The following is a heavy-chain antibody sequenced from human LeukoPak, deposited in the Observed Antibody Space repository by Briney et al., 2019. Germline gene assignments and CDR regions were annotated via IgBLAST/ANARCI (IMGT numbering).Heavy chain of an antibody. J-gene: IGHJ4*02. CDR3: ARLNYYAFDY. D-gene: IGHD3-10*01. CDR1: GFTFSGHW. CDR2: IKQDGSET. Sequence: GGSLRLSCAASGFTFSGHWMSWVRQAPGKGLEWVASIKQDGSETYYVDSVKGRFTISRDNAKNSLYLQMNSLRAEDTAVYYCARLNYYAFDYWGQGTLVTVSS. V-gene: IGHV3-7*01.